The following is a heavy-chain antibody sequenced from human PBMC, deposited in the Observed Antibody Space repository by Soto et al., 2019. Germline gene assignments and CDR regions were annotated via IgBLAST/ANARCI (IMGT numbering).Heavy chain of an antibody. J-gene: IGHJ6*02. CDR1: GGSISSRTYY. CDR2: IYSSGST. Sequence: PSETLSLTFTVSGGSISSRTYYWGWIRQPPGKGLEWIGSIYSSGSTYYSPSLKSRVTISVDTSKNQFSLNLTSVTAADRAVYYCARRKGLWYSSGMDVWGQGATVTVSS. CDR3: ARRKGLWYSSGMDV. V-gene: IGHV4-39*01.